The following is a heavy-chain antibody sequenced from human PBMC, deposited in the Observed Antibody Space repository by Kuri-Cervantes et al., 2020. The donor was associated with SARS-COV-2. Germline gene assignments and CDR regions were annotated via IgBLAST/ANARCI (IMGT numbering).Heavy chain of an antibody. CDR3: ASGMAEVSCYFDY. D-gene: IGHD5-24*01. CDR2: IYYRGST. J-gene: IGHJ4*02. Sequence: AETLSLTCTVSGVFISSYYWSWIRQPPGKGLEGIGYIYYRGSTNYNPSLKSRVTISVYTSKIQLSLNVSSETAADAAVYYCASGMAEVSCYFDYWGQGTLVTVSS. V-gene: IGHV4-59*12. CDR1: GVFISSYY.